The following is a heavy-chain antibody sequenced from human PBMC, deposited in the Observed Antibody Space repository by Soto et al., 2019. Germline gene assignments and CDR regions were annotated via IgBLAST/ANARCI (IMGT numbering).Heavy chain of an antibody. V-gene: IGHV4-59*01. CDR2: IYYSGST. CDR3: ARHNYDILTGYSLWVFDY. Sequence: PSETMSLTCSVSGGSISSYYLSWIRQTPGKGLEWIGYIYYSGSTNYNPSLKSRVAISVDTSKNQSSLKLSSVTAADTAVYYCARHNYDILTGYSLWVFDYWGQGTLVTVSS. CDR1: GGSISSYY. J-gene: IGHJ4*02. D-gene: IGHD3-9*01.